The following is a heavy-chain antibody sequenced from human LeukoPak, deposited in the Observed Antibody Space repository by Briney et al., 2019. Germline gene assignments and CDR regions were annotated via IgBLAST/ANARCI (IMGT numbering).Heavy chain of an antibody. J-gene: IGHJ4*02. V-gene: IGHV3-48*04. CDR3: ARVILGIAAADTSMDY. Sequence: PGGSLRLSCAASGFTFSSYSMNWVRQAPGKGLEWVSYISSSSSTIYYADSVKGRFTISRDNAKNSLYLQMNSLRAEDTAVYYCARVILGIAAADTSMDYWGQGTLVTVFS. CDR1: GFTFSSYS. CDR2: ISSSSSTI. D-gene: IGHD6-13*01.